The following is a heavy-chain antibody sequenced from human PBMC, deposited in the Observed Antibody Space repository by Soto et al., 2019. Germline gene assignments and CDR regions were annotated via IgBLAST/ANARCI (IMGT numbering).Heavy chain of an antibody. CDR2: ISGSGGST. J-gene: IGHJ6*03. CDR3: AKRGEIGSGYGGHYYYYYMDV. V-gene: IGHV3-23*01. D-gene: IGHD5-12*01. CDR1: GFTFSSYA. Sequence: GGSLRLSCAASGFTFSSYAMSWVRQAPGKGLEWVSAISGSGGSTYYADSVKGRFTISRDNSKNTLYLQMNSLRAEDTAVYYCAKRGEIGSGYGGHYYYYYMDVWGKGTTVTVSS.